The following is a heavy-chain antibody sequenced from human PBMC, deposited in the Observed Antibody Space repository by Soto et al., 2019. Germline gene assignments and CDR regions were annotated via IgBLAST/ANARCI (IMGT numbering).Heavy chain of an antibody. D-gene: IGHD2-15*01. J-gene: IGHJ5*02. CDR3: ARALPPSESSSWFDP. CDR1: GGSISNVDYY. CDR2: IYYSGST. Sequence: SETLSLTXTVSGGSISNVDYYWSWIRQPPGKGLEWIGYIYYSGSTYYNPSLKSRVTISVDTSKNQFSLKLSSVTAADTAVYYCARALPPSESSSWFDPWGQGTLVTVSS. V-gene: IGHV4-30-4*01.